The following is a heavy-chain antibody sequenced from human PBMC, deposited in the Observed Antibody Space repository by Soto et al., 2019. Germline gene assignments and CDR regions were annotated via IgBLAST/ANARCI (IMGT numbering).Heavy chain of an antibody. V-gene: IGHV3-11*06. CDR1: GFSFGDSY. J-gene: IGHJ4*02. CDR2: ISGGSSYT. CDR3: AKTLVAASGYYFDN. Sequence: QVQLVESGGGLVKPGGSLRLACAASGFSFGDSYMSWVRQAPGKGLEWLSYISGGSSYTNYADSVKGRFTISRDNPKRSLYLEMSSLSADDTAVYYCAKTLVAASGYYFDNWGQGNLVTVSS. D-gene: IGHD2-21*01.